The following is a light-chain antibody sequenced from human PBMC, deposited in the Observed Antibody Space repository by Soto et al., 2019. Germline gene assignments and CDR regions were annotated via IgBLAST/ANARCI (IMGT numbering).Light chain of an antibody. CDR3: QQYEDVPT. V-gene: IGKV1-33*01. Sequence: DIQLTQSPSFLSASVGDSVTITCQASQDISNFLNWYHQRPGKAPKLLISDASSLQGGVPSRYRGSGAGTKFVLTITSLQPEDIGSYYCQQYEDVPTFGQGTKVGV. J-gene: IGKJ2*01. CDR2: DAS. CDR1: QDISNF.